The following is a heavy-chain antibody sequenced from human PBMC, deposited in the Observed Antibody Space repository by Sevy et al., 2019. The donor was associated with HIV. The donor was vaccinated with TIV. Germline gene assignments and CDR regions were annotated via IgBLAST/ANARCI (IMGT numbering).Heavy chain of an antibody. CDR2: ISSESGYI. V-gene: IGHV3-21*01. CDR1: GLTFSNDN. CDR3: ARDGKVPVPGLYYLDY. D-gene: IGHD6-19*01. J-gene: IGHJ4*01. Sequence: GGSLRLSCAASGLTFSNDNMNWVRQAPGKGLEWVSFISSESGYIYYADSVKGRYAKSRDNAKNSLYLQMNSLRAEDTTVNYCARDGKVPVPGLYYLDYWGHGTLVTVSS.